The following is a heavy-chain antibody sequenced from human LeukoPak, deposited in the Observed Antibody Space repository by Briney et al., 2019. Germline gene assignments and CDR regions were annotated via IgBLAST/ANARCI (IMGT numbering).Heavy chain of an antibody. Sequence: GGSLRLSCVASGFTFSDYAMNGVRQAPGKGLEWVSTFKTKYNQVYYAESVRGRFTISTDNSKNTVYLQMNSLRAEDTALYYCARSVPDYTRFDYWGQGALVTVSS. CDR1: GFTFSDYA. J-gene: IGHJ4*02. CDR3: ARSVPDYTRFDY. CDR2: FKTKYNQV. V-gene: IGHV3-23*05. D-gene: IGHD4-11*01.